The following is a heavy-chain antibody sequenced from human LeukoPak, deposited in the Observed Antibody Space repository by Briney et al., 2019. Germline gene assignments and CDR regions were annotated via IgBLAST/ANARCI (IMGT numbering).Heavy chain of an antibody. Sequence: GGSLRLSRAASGFTFSSYSMNWVRQAPGKGLVWVSRIYSDVSSTDYADSVKGRFTISRDNAKNTLYLQMNSLRAEDTAVYYCAKEGSGYFDYWGQGTLVTVSS. CDR2: IYSDVSST. J-gene: IGHJ4*02. CDR3: AKEGSGYFDY. D-gene: IGHD3-10*01. CDR1: GFTFSSYS. V-gene: IGHV3-74*01.